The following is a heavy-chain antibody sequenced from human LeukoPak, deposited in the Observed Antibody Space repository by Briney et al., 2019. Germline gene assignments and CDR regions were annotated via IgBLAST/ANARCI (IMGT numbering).Heavy chain of an antibody. V-gene: IGHV4-59*08. D-gene: IGHD4-17*01. J-gene: IGHJ2*01. Sequence: SETLSLTCTVSGGSISSYYWSWIRPPPGKGLEWIGYIYYSGSTNYNPSLKSRVTISVDTSKNQFSLRLSSVTAADTAVYYCARRSGDPRFFDLWGRGTLVTVSS. CDR3: ARRSGDPRFFDL. CDR2: IYYSGST. CDR1: GGSISSYY.